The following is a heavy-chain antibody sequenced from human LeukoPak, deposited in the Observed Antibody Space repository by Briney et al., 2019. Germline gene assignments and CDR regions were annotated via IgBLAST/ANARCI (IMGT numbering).Heavy chain of an antibody. CDR1: GYTFTSYD. J-gene: IGHJ4*02. Sequence: ASVKVSCKASGYTFTSYDINWVRQATGQGLEWMGWMNPDSGATGYEQKFQGRVTMTRDISISTAYLELTSLTSEDTAVYYCAKSEMGGGVKFDYWGQGTLVTVSS. D-gene: IGHD3-16*01. CDR3: AKSEMGGGVKFDY. CDR2: MNPDSGAT. V-gene: IGHV1-8*01.